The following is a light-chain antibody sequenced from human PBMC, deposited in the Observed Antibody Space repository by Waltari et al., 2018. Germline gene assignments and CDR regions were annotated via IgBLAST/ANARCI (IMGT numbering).Light chain of an antibody. V-gene: IGKV3-20*01. Sequence: EIVLTQSPGTLSLSPGERGTLSCRASQIVSRFLAWYQQKPGPAPRLLIYGASTRATGIPDRFSGSGSGTDFSLTISRLEPEDFAVYYCQKYDRLPATFGQGTKVEIK. CDR3: QKYDRLPAT. CDR2: GAS. CDR1: QIVSRF. J-gene: IGKJ1*01.